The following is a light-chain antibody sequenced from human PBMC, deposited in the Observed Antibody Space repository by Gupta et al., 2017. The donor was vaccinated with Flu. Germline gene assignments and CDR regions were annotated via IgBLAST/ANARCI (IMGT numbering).Light chain of an antibody. CDR3: VLYMGSGLWV. CDR2: NTN. CDR1: SGSVSATYY. Sequence: QTVVTQEPSFSVSPGGTVTLTCGLSSGSVSATYYPGWCQQTPGQAPRTLIYNTNTRSSGVPDRFSGSIRGNIAALTITGAQADDESDYFCVLYMGSGLWVFGGGTKLTVL. V-gene: IGLV8-61*01. J-gene: IGLJ3*02.